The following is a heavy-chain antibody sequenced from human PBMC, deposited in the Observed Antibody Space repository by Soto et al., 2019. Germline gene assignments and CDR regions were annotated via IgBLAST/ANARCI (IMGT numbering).Heavy chain of an antibody. V-gene: IGHV4-59*08. CDR3: AIHGDCSSISCSYFHYMDV. CDR1: GGSIRSQY. Sequence: SETLSLTCTVSGGSIRSQYWSWIRQPPGKGLEWIGYMYYSGSTNYNPSLKGRVILSVDTSKNQFSLKLSSVTAADTAVYYCAIHGDCSSISCSYFHYMDVWGKGTTVT. CDR2: MYYSGST. D-gene: IGHD2-2*01. J-gene: IGHJ6*03.